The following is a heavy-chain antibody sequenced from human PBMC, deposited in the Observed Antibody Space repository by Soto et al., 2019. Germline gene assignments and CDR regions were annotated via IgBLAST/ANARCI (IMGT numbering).Heavy chain of an antibody. CDR3: ARTGNSEFDY. D-gene: IGHD1-7*01. V-gene: IGHV1-69*14. J-gene: IGHJ4*02. Sequence: QVQLVQSGAEVKKPGSSVKVSCKASGGTFSNYAINWVRQAPGQGLEWMGGITPLVTTANYAQNYRGRGTITSDNSTSKSYMELSRWRSDDKAVYYCARTGNSEFDYWGQGTLVTVSS. CDR2: ITPLVTTA. CDR1: GGTFSNYA.